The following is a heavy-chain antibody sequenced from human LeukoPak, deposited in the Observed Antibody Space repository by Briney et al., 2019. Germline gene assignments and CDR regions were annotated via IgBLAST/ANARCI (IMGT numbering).Heavy chain of an antibody. V-gene: IGHV4-34*01. CDR2: INHSGST. Sequence: SETLSLTCAVYGGSFSDYYWSWIRQPPGKGLEWIGEINHSGSTNCNPSLKSRVTISVDTSKNQFSVKVSSVTAADTAVYYCARLAARQRYYYYGMDVWGQGTTVTVSS. D-gene: IGHD6-25*01. CDR3: ARLAARQRYYYYGMDV. CDR1: GGSFSDYY. J-gene: IGHJ6*02.